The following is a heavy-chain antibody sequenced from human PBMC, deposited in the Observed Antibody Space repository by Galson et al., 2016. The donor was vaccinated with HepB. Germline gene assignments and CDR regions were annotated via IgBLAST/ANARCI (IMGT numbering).Heavy chain of an antibody. CDR2: IYPGDSDT. Sequence: QSGAEVTKAGESLKISCEGSGYSFATYWIGWVRQMPGKGLEWMGIIYPGDSDTRYSPSFQGQVTISADKSISTAYLQWSSLKASDTAMYYCATQGAYGVYGRWYFDLWGRGTLVTVSS. CDR3: ATQGAYGVYGRWYFDL. V-gene: IGHV5-51*03. J-gene: IGHJ2*01. D-gene: IGHD4-17*01. CDR1: GYSFATYW.